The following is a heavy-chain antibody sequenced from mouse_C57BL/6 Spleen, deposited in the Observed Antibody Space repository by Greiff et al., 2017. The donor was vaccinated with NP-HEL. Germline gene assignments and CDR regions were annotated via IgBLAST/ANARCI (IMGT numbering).Heavy chain of an antibody. J-gene: IGHJ2*01. D-gene: IGHD1-1*01. CDR2: LYPVAGDT. Sequence: VQLQQSGPELVKPGASVKISCKASGYAFSSSWLNWLKPRPGKGLVWIGRLYPVAGDTTYNGKFKGKATLTADKSSSTAYMQLSSLTSEDSAVYFGERLVTTVVATYYYFDYGGQGNTRTVSS. CDR1: GYAFSSSW. V-gene: IGHV1-82*01. CDR3: ERLVTTVVATYYYFDY.